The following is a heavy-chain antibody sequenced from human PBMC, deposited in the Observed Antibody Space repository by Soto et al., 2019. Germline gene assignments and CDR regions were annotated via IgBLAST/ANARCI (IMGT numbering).Heavy chain of an antibody. V-gene: IGHV1-69*13. CDR2: IIPIFGTA. CDR3: ARGSHIVVVPAAKITVTTLPAYYSYCMDV. Sequence: SVKVSCKASGGTFSSYAISWVRQAPGQGLEWMGGIIPIFGTANYAQKFQGRVTITADESTSTAYMELSSLRSEDTAVYYCARGSHIVVVPAAKITVTTLPAYYSYCMDVWGQGTTVTVSS. J-gene: IGHJ6*02. D-gene: IGHD2-2*01. CDR1: GGTFSSYA.